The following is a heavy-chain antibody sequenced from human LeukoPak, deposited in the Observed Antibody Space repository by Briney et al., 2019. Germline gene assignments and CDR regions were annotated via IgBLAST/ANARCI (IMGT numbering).Heavy chain of an antibody. CDR2: IKEDGSAK. Sequence: GGSLRLSCAASGFTFNSYWMSWVRQAPGKGLEWVANIKEDGSAKYFVDSVKGRFTISRDNAKNSLYLQMNSLRAEDTAVYYCARGPSIAARHYDYYYMDVWGKGTTVTVSS. CDR3: ARGPSIAARHYDYYYMDV. V-gene: IGHV3-7*01. CDR1: GFTFNSYW. J-gene: IGHJ6*03. D-gene: IGHD6-6*01.